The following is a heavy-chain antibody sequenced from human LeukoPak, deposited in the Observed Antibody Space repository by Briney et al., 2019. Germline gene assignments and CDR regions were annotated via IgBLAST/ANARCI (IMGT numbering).Heavy chain of an antibody. J-gene: IGHJ4*02. Sequence: SVKVSCKASGGTFSSYAISWVRQAPGQGLEWMGGIIPIFGTANYAQKFQRRVTITTDESTSTADMELSSLRSEDTAVYYCASRSGGDGYIPFDYWGQGTLVTVSS. CDR2: IIPIFGTA. CDR1: GGTFSSYA. CDR3: ASRSGGDGYIPFDY. D-gene: IGHD5-24*01. V-gene: IGHV1-69*05.